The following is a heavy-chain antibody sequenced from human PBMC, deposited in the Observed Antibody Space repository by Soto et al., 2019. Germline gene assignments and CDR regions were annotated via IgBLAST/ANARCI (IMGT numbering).Heavy chain of an antibody. CDR3: ARDVGYHYDGSPSGQFDF. V-gene: IGHV4-4*02. Sequence: TLSLTCVVSGNSISTTNWWSWVRQSPGKGLEWIGEIYHSGSTNYNPSLKSRVTISVDKSKNQFSLKLSSVTAADTAVYYCARDVGYHYDGSPSGQFDFWGQGTLVTVSS. D-gene: IGHD3-22*01. J-gene: IGHJ4*02. CDR2: IYHSGST. CDR1: GNSISTTNW.